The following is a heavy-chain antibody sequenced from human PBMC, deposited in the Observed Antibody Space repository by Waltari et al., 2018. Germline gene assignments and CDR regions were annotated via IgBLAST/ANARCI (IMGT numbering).Heavy chain of an antibody. V-gene: IGHV2-5*02. CDR2: IYWEDDK. CDR1: GFSLSTSGVG. Sequence: QITLKESGPTLVKPTQTLTLTCTFSGFSLSTSGVGVGWIRQPPGKALDWLALIYWEDDKCFRPSLKSRLTITKDTSKNQVVLIMTNMDPVDTATYYCTHRQPAARSFDYWGQGTLVTVSS. D-gene: IGHD6-6*01. J-gene: IGHJ4*02. CDR3: THRQPAARSFDY.